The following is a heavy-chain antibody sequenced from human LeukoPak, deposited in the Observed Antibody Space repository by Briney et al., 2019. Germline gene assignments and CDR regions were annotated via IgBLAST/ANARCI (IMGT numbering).Heavy chain of an antibody. CDR3: AKAPVTSCRGAFCYPLDS. V-gene: IGHV3-23*01. D-gene: IGHD2-15*01. Sequence: PGGSLRLSCAASGFIFSRYAMSWVRQAPGKGLEWVSAISSSDDGTYHAGSVRGRFTISRDSSKNTLYLQMNNLRTEDAAIYYCAKAPVTSCRGAFCYPLDSWGQGTLVTVSS. CDR1: GFIFSRYA. CDR2: ISSSDDGT. J-gene: IGHJ4*02.